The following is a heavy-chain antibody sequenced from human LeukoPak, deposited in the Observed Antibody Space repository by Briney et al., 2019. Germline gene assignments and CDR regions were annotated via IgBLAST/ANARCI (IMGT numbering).Heavy chain of an antibody. J-gene: IGHJ3*02. CDR3: ARDRPFVGGDYCDAFDI. D-gene: IGHD4-17*01. Sequence: SETLSLTCTVSGGSISRYYRSWIRQPPGKGLEWIGYIYYSGSTNYNPSLKSRVTISVDTSKNQFSLKLSSVTAADTAVYYCARDRPFVGGDYCDAFDIWGQGTMVTVSS. CDR1: GGSISRYY. V-gene: IGHV4-59*01. CDR2: IYYSGST.